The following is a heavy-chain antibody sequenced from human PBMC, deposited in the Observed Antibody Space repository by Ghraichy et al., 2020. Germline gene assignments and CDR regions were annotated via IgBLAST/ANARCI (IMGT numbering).Heavy chain of an antibody. J-gene: IGHJ4*02. CDR2: INSDGSST. CDR3: ARAGPEGYCTSTSCYGGFDY. CDR1: GFTFSIYW. D-gene: IGHD2-2*01. V-gene: IGHV3-74*01. Sequence: GGSLRLSCVASGFTFSIYWVDWVRQAPGKGLVWVSRINSDGSSTSYADSVKGRFTISRDNAKNTLYLQMNSLRAEDTAVYYCARAGPEGYCTSTSCYGGFDYWGQGTLVTASS.